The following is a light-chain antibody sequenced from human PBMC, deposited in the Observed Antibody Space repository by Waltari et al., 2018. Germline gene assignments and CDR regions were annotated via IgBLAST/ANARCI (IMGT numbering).Light chain of an antibody. CDR3: AAWDDSLNGVV. J-gene: IGLJ2*01. CDR1: SSNIGNNA. V-gene: IGLV1-36*01. Sequence: QSVLTQPPSVSEAPRQRVPISCSGSSSNIGNNAVNWYQQLPGKAPKLLIYSDDLLPSGVSDRFSGSKSGTSASLAISGLQSEDEADYYCAAWDDSLNGVVFGGGTKLTVL. CDR2: SDD.